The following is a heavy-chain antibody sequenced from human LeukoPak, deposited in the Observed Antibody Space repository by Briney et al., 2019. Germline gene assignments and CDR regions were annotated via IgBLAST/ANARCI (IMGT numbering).Heavy chain of an antibody. CDR3: AKDLQAVAAPGHEYFQH. J-gene: IGHJ1*01. CDR1: GFTFSTYA. Sequence: PGGSLRLSCAASGFTFSTYAMTWVRQAPGKGLEWVSTISGSGGSTYFAASVKGRFTISRDNAKNSLYLQMNSLRAEDTALYYCAKDLQAVAAPGHEYFQHWGQGTLVTVSS. D-gene: IGHD6-19*01. CDR2: ISGSGGST. V-gene: IGHV3-23*01.